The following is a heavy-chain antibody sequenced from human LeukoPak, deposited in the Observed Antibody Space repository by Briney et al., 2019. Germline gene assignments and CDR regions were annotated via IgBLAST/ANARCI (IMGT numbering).Heavy chain of an antibody. D-gene: IGHD6-13*01. CDR2: ISYDGSNK. V-gene: IGHV3-30*18. CDR3: AKNPYLLAAAGNIDY. Sequence: GGSLRLSWAASGFTFSSYGMHWVRQAPGKGLEWVAVISYDGSNKYYADSVKGRFTISRDNSKNTLYLQMNSLRAEDTAVYYCAKNPYLLAAAGNIDYWGQGTLVTVSS. CDR1: GFTFSSYG. J-gene: IGHJ4*02.